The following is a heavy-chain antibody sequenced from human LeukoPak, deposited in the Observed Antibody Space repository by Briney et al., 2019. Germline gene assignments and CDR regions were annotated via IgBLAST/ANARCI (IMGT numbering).Heavy chain of an antibody. V-gene: IGHV4-39*07. CDR2: IYYSGST. CDR1: GGSISSSSYY. D-gene: IGHD3-22*01. J-gene: IGHJ3*02. CDR3: ASHSAYYYDSSAPSYAFDI. Sequence: SETLSLTCTVSGGSISSSSYYWGWIRQPPGKGLEWIGSIYYSGSTYYNPSLKSRVTISVDTSKNQFSLKLSSVTAADTAVYYCASHSAYYYDSSAPSYAFDIWGQGTMVTVSS.